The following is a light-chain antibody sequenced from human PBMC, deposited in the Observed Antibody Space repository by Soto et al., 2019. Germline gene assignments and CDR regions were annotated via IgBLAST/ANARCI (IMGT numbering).Light chain of an antibody. CDR3: SSYTSTRGV. CDR2: EVS. V-gene: IGLV2-14*01. CDR1: SSDVGGYNY. Sequence: QSVLTQPASVSDSPGQSITISCTGTSSDVGGYNYVSWYQQHPGRAPKLMIYEVSDRPSGVSSRFSGSKSGNTASLTISGLQAEDEADYYCSSYTSTRGVFGTGTKVTVL. J-gene: IGLJ1*01.